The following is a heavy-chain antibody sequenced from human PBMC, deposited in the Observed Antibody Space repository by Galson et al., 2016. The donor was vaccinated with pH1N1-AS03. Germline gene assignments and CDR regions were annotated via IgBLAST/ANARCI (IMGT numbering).Heavy chain of an antibody. CDR3: ARAAPFDP. J-gene: IGHJ5*02. CDR2: ISPYNGNT. D-gene: IGHD2-15*01. CDR1: GYTLPNFG. Sequence: SVKVSCKASGYTLPNFGMSWVRQAPGQGLEWMGWISPYNGNTQYAQRLEGRVTMTTDTSTNTAYLELRSLTYDDTAVYYCARAAPFDPWGHGTLVIVSS. V-gene: IGHV1-18*04.